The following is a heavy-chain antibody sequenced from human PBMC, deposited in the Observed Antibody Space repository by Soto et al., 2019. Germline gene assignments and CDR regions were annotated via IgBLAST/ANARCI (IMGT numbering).Heavy chain of an antibody. CDR1: GYTFSDFE. CDR3: ARGNPFNYAGFDV. CDR2: MNAKSGDT. D-gene: IGHD3-16*01. V-gene: IGHV1-8*01. J-gene: IGHJ6*02. Sequence: QAHLEQSGAELKRPGASVKVSCKASGYTFSDFEINWLRQASGQGPEWMGWMNAKSGDTFFAQRFQGKFNMTWDTSLSTAYMEVGSLTSDDTAIYYCARGNPFNYAGFDVWGQGTTVAVSS.